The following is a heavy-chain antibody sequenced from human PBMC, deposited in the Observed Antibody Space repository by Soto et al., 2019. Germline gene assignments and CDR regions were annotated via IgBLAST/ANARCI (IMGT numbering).Heavy chain of an antibody. Sequence: ASVKVPCKASGYTFTTYAINWVRQAPGQGLEWMGWISAYSGNTNYAQKLRGRVTMTTDTSTTTAYMELRSLRSDDTAVYYCARDQTDFDYWGQGTLVTVSS. J-gene: IGHJ4*02. CDR3: ARDQTDFDY. CDR2: ISAYSGNT. CDR1: GYTFTTYA. V-gene: IGHV1-18*04.